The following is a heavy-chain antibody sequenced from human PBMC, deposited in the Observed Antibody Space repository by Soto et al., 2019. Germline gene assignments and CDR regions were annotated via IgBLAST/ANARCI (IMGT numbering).Heavy chain of an antibody. D-gene: IGHD5-18*01. CDR2: IYYSGST. CDR1: GGSISSGGYY. CDR3: ASEGGYSYGLTRLTVDY. Sequence: SETLSLTCTVSGGSISSGGYYWSWIRQHPGKGLEWIGSIYYSGSTYYNPSLKSRVTISVDTSKNQFSLKLSSVTAADTAVYYCASEGGYSYGLTRLTVDYWGQGTLVTVSS. V-gene: IGHV4-39*01. J-gene: IGHJ4*02.